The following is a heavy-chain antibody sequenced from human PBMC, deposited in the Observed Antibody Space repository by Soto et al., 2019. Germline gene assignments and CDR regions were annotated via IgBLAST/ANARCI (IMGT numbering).Heavy chain of an antibody. J-gene: IGHJ4*02. CDR1: GFTLNSYA. V-gene: IGHV3-23*01. CDR3: AKFGMATTKRSPPYYIDY. Sequence: WVTLRLPCAASGFTLNSYAKPWVRQAHGQGLDWVSSMSGRGGSTYYADSVKGRFTFSRYNSNNTLYLQMNSLRAENTAVYYCAKFGMATTKRSPPYYIDYWGQGSLVTVSS. CDR2: MSGRGGST. D-gene: IGHD1-1*01.